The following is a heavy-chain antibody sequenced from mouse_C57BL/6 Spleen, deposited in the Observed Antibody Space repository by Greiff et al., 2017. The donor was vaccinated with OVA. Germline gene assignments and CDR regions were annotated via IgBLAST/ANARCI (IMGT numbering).Heavy chain of an antibody. D-gene: IGHD1-1*01. V-gene: IGHV1-72*01. CDR1: GYTFTSYW. Sequence: QVQLQQPGAELVKPGASVKLSCKASGYTFTSYWMHWVKQRPGRGLEWIGRIDPNSGGTKYNEKFKSKATLTVDKPSSTAYMQLSSLTSEDSAVYYCARAPFITTVVEDWFAYWGQGTLVTVSA. J-gene: IGHJ3*01. CDR2: IDPNSGGT. CDR3: ARAPFITTVVEDWFAY.